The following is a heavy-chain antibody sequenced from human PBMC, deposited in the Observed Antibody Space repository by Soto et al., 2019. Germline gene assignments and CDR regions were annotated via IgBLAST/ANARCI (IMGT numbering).Heavy chain of an antibody. V-gene: IGHV1-8*01. D-gene: IGHD3-16*01. CDR2: MNPGSGDT. J-gene: IGHJ5*02. CDR3: ARMETFGSLNWLDP. Sequence: ASVKVSCKASGYSFTNNDVSWVRQATGQGLEWMGWMNPGSGDTGYAQKFQGRVTMTRDISIATAYMELSSLRSDDTAIYYCARMETFGSLNWLDPWGQGTLVTVSS. CDR1: GYSFTNND.